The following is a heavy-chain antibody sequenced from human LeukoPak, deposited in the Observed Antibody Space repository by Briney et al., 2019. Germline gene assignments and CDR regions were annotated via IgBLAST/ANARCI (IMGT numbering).Heavy chain of an antibody. J-gene: IGHJ4*02. CDR1: GYSFTSYW. CDR2: IDPSDSYT. CDR3: ARQGDFSDPFDY. D-gene: IGHD1-26*01. V-gene: IGHV5-10-1*01. Sequence: HGESLRISCKGSGYSFTSYWISWVRQMPGKGLEWMGRIDPSDSYTNYSPSFQGHVTISADKSISTAYLQWSSLKASDTAMYYCARQGDFSDPFDYWGQGTLVTVSS.